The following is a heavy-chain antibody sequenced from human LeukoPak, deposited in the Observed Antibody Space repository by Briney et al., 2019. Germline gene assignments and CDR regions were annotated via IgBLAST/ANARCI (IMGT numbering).Heavy chain of an antibody. CDR2: ISDSGGST. CDR3: AKDLSRAVAADWFDP. CDR1: GFNFRSYA. Sequence: GGSLRLSCAASGFNFRSYAMSWVRQAPGKGLEWVSSISDSGGSTYYADSVKGRFTISRDNSKNTLYLQMTNLRAADTAVYYCAKDLSRAVAADWFDPWDQGSLVTVSS. D-gene: IGHD6-19*01. V-gene: IGHV3-23*01. J-gene: IGHJ5*02.